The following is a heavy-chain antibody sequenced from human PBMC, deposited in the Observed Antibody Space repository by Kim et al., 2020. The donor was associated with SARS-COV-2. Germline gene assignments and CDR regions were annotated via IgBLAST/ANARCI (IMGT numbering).Heavy chain of an antibody. V-gene: IGHV4-39*01. J-gene: IGHJ4*02. D-gene: IGHD6-13*01. CDR3: ARQRDSSTYFPDYFDS. Sequence: PPLKRRVTISVDTSKTQFSLKLSSVAATDTAVYYCARQRDSSTYFPDYFDSWGPGALVTVSS.